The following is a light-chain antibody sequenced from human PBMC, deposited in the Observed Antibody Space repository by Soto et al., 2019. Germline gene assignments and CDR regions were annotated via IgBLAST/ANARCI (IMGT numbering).Light chain of an antibody. V-gene: IGKV3-15*01. CDR1: QSVGSK. J-gene: IGKJ1*01. CDR3: QQYEKWPPTT. CDR2: DAS. Sequence: EILMTQSPATLAASPGERATLSCRASQSVGSKLAWYQQKPGQPPRLVMFDASIRATGVPVRFSGGGSGTEFTLTISSLQSEDFALYYCQQYEKWPPTTFGQGTKVEIK.